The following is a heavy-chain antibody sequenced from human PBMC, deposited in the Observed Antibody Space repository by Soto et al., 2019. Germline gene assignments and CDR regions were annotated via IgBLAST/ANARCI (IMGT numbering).Heavy chain of an antibody. CDR2: IYHSGST. D-gene: IGHD5-12*01. Sequence: QLQLQESGSGLVKPSQTLSLTCAVSGGSISSGGYSWSWIRQPPGKGLEWIGYIYHSGSTYYNPSLKIRVTISVDRSKNQFSRELSSVTAADTAVYYCAAGGGLPRYYWGQGTLVTVSS. CDR3: AAGGGLPRYY. J-gene: IGHJ4*02. CDR1: GGSISSGGYS. V-gene: IGHV4-30-2*01.